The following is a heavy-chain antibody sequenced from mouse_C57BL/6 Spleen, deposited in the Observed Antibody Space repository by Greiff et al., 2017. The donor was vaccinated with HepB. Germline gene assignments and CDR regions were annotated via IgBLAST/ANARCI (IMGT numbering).Heavy chain of an antibody. Sequence: QVQLKQPGAELVRPGTSVKLSCKASGYTFTSYWMHWVKQRPGQGLEWIGVIDPSDSYTNYNQKFKGKATLTVDTSSSTAYMQLSSLTSEDSAVYYCARYSFDVWGTGTTVTVSS. CDR1: GYTFTSYW. CDR3: ARYSFDV. J-gene: IGHJ1*03. V-gene: IGHV1-59*01. CDR2: IDPSDSYT.